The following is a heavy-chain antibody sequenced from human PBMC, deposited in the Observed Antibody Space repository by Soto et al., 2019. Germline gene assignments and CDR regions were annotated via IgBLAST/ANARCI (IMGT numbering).Heavy chain of an antibody. Sequence: PGESLKISCKGSGYSFTSYWIGWVRQMPGKGQEWMGIIYPGDSDTRYSPSFQGQVTISADKSISTAYLQWSSLKASDTAMYYCARTLWFGELSFYGMDVWGQGTTVTVSS. D-gene: IGHD3-10*01. CDR1: GYSFTSYW. CDR3: ARTLWFGELSFYGMDV. V-gene: IGHV5-51*01. CDR2: IYPGDSDT. J-gene: IGHJ6*02.